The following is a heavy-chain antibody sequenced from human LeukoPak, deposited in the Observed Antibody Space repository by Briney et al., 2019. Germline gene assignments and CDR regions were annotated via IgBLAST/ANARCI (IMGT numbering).Heavy chain of an antibody. J-gene: IGHJ4*02. CDR2: INPNSGGT. D-gene: IGHD6-13*01. V-gene: IGHV1-2*02. CDR1: GYTFTGYY. CDR3: ARDIAAAGNFYFDY. Sequence: ASVNVSCKASGYTFTGYYMHWVRQAPGQGLEWMGWINPNSGGTNYAQKFQGRVTMTRDTSISTAYMELSRLRSDDTAVYYCARDIAAAGNFYFDYWGQGTLVTVSS.